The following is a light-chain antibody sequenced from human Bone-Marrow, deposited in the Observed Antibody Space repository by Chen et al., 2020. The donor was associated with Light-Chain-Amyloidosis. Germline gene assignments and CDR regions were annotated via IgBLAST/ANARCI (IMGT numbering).Light chain of an antibody. CDR2: EVT. CDR1: SSDVGGDNH. CDR3: SSYTITYTLV. V-gene: IGLV2-14*01. J-gene: IGLJ1*01. Sequence: QSAPTQPASGPGSPGQSIPIPCTGTSSDVGGDNHVSWYQQHPDKAPKLMIYEVTNRPSWVPDRFSGSKSDNTASLTISGLQTDDEADYFCSSYTITYTLVFGSGTRVTVL.